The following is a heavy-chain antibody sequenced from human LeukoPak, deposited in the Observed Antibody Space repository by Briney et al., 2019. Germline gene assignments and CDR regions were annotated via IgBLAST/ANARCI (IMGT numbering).Heavy chain of an antibody. J-gene: IGHJ4*02. CDR2: IWYDGSNK. D-gene: IGHD5-12*01. V-gene: IGHV3-33*01. Sequence: GGSLRLSCAASGFTFSSYGMHWVRQAPGKGLEWVAVIWYDGSNKYYAGSVKGRFTISRDNPTNTIYLQMNSLRAEDTSLSYCARVPRYSSYDFFKPFDYWGQGTLVTVSS. CDR3: ARVPRYSSYDFFKPFDY. CDR1: GFTFSSYG.